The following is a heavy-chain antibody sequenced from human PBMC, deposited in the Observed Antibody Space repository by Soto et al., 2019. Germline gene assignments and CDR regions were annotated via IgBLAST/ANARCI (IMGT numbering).Heavy chain of an antibody. J-gene: IGHJ4*02. D-gene: IGHD3-10*01. CDR2: IHHSGST. CDR3: ARYDYGSGDDYNIDY. CDR1: GDSISSMNW. V-gene: IGHV4-4*02. Sequence: QVQLQESGPGLVKPSGTLSLTCAVSGDSISSMNWWSWVRQPPGKGLEWIGEIHHSGSTNYNPSLMSRVTISVDKSKTQFSLKLTSVTAADTAVYYCARYDYGSGDDYNIDYWGQGTLVTVSS.